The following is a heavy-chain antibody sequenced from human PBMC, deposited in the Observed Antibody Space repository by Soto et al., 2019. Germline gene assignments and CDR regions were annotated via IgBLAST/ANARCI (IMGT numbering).Heavy chain of an antibody. J-gene: IGHJ4*02. D-gene: IGHD6-6*01. V-gene: IGHV3-7*01. CDR1: GFTFSNYW. Sequence: GGSLRLSCAASGFTFSNYWMSGVRQASGKGLEWVANIKQDGSETSYVDSVKGRFIISRDNAKDSLYLQLSSLRAEDTAVYYGTRDRPGPQHFFAYSGQRNFVTVSS. CDR3: TRDRPGPQHFFAY. CDR2: IKQDGSET.